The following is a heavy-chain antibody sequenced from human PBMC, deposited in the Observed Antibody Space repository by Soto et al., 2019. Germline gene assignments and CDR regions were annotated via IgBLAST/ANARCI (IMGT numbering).Heavy chain of an antibody. Sequence: SETLSLTCAVYGGSVNGYYWNWIRQPPGKGLEWIGEINHTGGTHYNPSLKSRVNMSVDTSKNQFSLRLSSVTAADTAIYYCATRITVFGLLIPPFDPWGQGTLVTVSS. V-gene: IGHV4-34*01. D-gene: IGHD3-3*01. J-gene: IGHJ5*02. CDR1: GGSVNGYY. CDR2: INHTGGT. CDR3: ATRITVFGLLIPPFDP.